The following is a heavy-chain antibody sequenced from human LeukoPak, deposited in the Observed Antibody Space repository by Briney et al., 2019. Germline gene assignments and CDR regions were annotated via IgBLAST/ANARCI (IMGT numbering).Heavy chain of an antibody. J-gene: IGHJ4*02. D-gene: IGHD5-18*01. CDR1: GGSISSYY. CDR3: ARQKARYSYGYGAYTY. V-gene: IGHV4-59*08. CDR2: IYYSGRT. Sequence: SETLSLTCSVSGGSISSYYWSWIRQPPGRGLEWIGYIYYSGRTSYNPSLKSRVTISVDTSKNQFSLKLSSVTAADTAVYYCARQKARYSYGYGAYTYWGQGTLVTVSS.